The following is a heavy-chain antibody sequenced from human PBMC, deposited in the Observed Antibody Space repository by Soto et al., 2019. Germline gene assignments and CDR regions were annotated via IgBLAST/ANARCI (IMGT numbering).Heavy chain of an antibody. D-gene: IGHD3-22*01. J-gene: IGHJ4*02. CDR3: ARLGRYYQAFDS. Sequence: SETLSLTCAVSGGSISSSKWWSWVRQPPGKGLEWIGEIYHSGNTNYNPSLKSRVTISLDKSKNQFSLKVRSVTAADTAVYYCARLGRYYQAFDSWGQGTLVTVSS. V-gene: IGHV4-4*02. CDR2: IYHSGNT. CDR1: GGSISSSKW.